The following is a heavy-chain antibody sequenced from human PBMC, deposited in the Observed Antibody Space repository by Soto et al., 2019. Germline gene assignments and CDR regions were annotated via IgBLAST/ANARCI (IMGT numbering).Heavy chain of an antibody. V-gene: IGHV4-59*01. J-gene: IGHJ4*02. CDR2: IYYTGTT. Sequence: SETLSLTCSVSGTSIRGYYWTWIRQPPGKGLEWIGYIYYTGTTKYNPSLKSRVTISVDTSKNQFSLRLNSVTAADTAVYYCAREASSFGSNHFDSWGQGALVTVSS. D-gene: IGHD3-10*01. CDR3: AREASSFGSNHFDS. CDR1: GTSIRGYY.